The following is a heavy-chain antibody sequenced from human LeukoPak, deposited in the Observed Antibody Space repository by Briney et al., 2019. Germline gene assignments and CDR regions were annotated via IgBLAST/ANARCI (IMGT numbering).Heavy chain of an antibody. CDR3: ARGRAHYYDSSGYERAVQH. CDR1: GYTFTGYY. V-gene: IGHV1-8*02. D-gene: IGHD3-22*01. CDR2: MNPNSGNT. J-gene: IGHJ1*01. Sequence: ASVKVSCKASGYTFTGYYMHWVRQAPGQGLERMGWMNPNSGNTGYAQKFQGRVTMTRNTSISTAYMELSSLRSEDTAVYYCARGRAHYYDSSGYERAVQHWGQGTLVTVSS.